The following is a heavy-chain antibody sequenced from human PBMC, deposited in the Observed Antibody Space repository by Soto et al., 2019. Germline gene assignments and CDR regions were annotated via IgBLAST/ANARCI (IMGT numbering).Heavy chain of an antibody. CDR1: VFSISNSSYY. J-gene: IGHJ4*02. Sequence: TLSLTCTFSVFSISNSSYYWCWIRRPPGKGLEWIGTIYYSGITYYNPSLKSRVTISVDTSKNQFSLKLTSVTAADTAVYYCARHGSNWGQGTLVTVSS. V-gene: IGHV4-39*01. CDR2: IYYSGIT. CDR3: ARHGSN.